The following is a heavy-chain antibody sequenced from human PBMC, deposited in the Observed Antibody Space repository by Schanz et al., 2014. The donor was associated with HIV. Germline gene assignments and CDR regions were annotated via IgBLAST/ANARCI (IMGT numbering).Heavy chain of an antibody. Sequence: QEQLVESGGGVVQPGRSLRLSCAASGFTYRNYGMHWVRQAPGKGLEWVAVIWVDGTSKFYADSVKGRFIISRDNSKNTLYLDINSLGAEDTAVYYCARDRMVYAQAPLYYFDYWGQGTLVTVSS. CDR3: ARDRMVYAQAPLYYFDY. D-gene: IGHD2-8*01. CDR1: GFTYRNYG. J-gene: IGHJ4*02. CDR2: IWVDGTSK. V-gene: IGHV3-33*01.